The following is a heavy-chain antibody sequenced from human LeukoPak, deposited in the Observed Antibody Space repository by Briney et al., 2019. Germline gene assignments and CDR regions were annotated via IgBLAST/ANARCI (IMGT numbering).Heavy chain of an antibody. Sequence: PGGSLRLSCAASGFTFSSYGMHWVRQAPGKGLEWVSAISGSGGSTYYADSVKGRSTISRDNSKNTLYLQMNSLRAEDTAVYYCAKDLSSSWEYYYYGMDVWGQGTTVTVSS. J-gene: IGHJ6*02. CDR1: GFTFSSYG. CDR2: ISGSGGST. CDR3: AKDLSSSWEYYYYGMDV. V-gene: IGHV3-23*01. D-gene: IGHD6-13*01.